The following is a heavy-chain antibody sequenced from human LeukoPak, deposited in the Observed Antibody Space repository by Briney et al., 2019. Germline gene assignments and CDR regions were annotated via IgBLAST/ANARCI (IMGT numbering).Heavy chain of an antibody. CDR1: GGSFSGYY. V-gene: IGHV4-34*01. D-gene: IGHD2-2*01. J-gene: IGHJ5*02. CDR3: ARGLGYCSSTSCQYWFDP. CDR2: INHSGST. Sequence: TETLSLTCAVYGGSFSGYYWSWIRQPPGKGLEWIGEINHSGSTNYNPSLKSRVTISVDTSKNQFSLKLSSVTAADTAVYYCARGLGYCSSTSCQYWFDPWGQGTLVTVSS.